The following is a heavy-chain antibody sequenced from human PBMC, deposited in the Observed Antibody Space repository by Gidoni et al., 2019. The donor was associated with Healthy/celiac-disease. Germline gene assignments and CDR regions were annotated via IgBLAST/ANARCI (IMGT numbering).Heavy chain of an antibody. J-gene: IGHJ3*02. V-gene: IGHV3-30*03. Sequence: QVQLVESGGGVGQPGRSLRPSCATSGFTFSNYGMPWVRQAPGKGLEWVAVISYDGSKKYYADSVKGRFTISRDNSKNTLYLQMNSLRAEDTAVYYCAGQDSSSWYGGAFDIWGQGTMVTVSS. CDR3: AGQDSSSWYGGAFDI. D-gene: IGHD6-13*01. CDR2: ISYDGSKK. CDR1: GFTFSNYG.